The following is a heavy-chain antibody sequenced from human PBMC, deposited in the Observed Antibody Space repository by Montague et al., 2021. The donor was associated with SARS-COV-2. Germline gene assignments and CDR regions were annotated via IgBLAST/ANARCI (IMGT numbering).Heavy chain of an antibody. D-gene: IGHD6-19*01. CDR3: ARGSGWMGNAFDI. J-gene: IGHJ3*02. CDR2: IYYSGST. V-gene: IGHV4-61*05. Sequence: SETLSLTCTVSGGSISSSSYYWGWIRQPPGKGLEWIGYIYYSGSTNYNPSLKSRVTISVDTSKNQFSLKLSSVTAADTAAYYRARGSGWMGNAFDIWGQGTMVTVSS. CDR1: GGSISSSSYY.